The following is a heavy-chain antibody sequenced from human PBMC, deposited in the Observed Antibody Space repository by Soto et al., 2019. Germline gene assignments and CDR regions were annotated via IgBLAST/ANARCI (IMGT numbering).Heavy chain of an antibody. D-gene: IGHD2-15*01. Sequence: EVQLVESGGGLVQPGRSLRLSCTTSGFTFGDYTMSWLRQAPGMGLEWIGFIRSKAYGETTEYAASVKGRFTISRDDAKDIAYLQGNSLKIEDTAVYYCSRGRGEVGVVAALWGQGTLVTVSS. CDR3: SRGRGEVGVVAAL. J-gene: IGHJ4*02. V-gene: IGHV3-49*03. CDR1: GFTFGDYT. CDR2: IRSKAYGETT.